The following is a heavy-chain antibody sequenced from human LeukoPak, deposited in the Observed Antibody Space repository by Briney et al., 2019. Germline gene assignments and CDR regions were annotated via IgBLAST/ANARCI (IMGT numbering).Heavy chain of an antibody. J-gene: IGHJ4*02. V-gene: IGHV3-23*01. Sequence: PGGSLRLSCAASGFTFNSYAMSWVRQAPGKGLEWVSAISGSGGGTYYAASVKGRFTISRDNSKNTLYLQMDSLRAEDTAIYYCAKSRNVLLWFGELLNNPSPFDYWGQGTLVTVSS. D-gene: IGHD3-10*01. CDR1: GFTFNSYA. CDR3: AKSRNVLLWFGELLNNPSPFDY. CDR2: ISGSGGGT.